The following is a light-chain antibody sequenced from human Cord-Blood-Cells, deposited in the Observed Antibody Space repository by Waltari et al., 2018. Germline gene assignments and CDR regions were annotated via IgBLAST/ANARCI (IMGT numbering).Light chain of an antibody. Sequence: QSALTQPRSVSGSPGQSVTISCTGTSSDGGGYNYVSWYQQHPGKAPKLMIYDVSNRPSGVPDRFSGSKSGNTASLTISGLQAEDEADYYCCSYAGSYTWVFGGGTKLTVL. J-gene: IGLJ3*02. CDR3: CSYAGSYTWV. V-gene: IGLV2-11*01. CDR1: SSDGGGYNY. CDR2: DVS.